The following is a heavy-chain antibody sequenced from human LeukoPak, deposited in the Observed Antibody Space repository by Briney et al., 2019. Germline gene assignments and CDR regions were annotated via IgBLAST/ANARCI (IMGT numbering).Heavy chain of an antibody. J-gene: IGHJ6*02. CDR2: ISYDGSNK. Sequence: GGSLRLSCAASGFTFSSYAMHWVRQAPGKGLEWVAVISYDGSNKYYADSVKGRFTISRDNSKNTLYLQMNSLRAEDTAVYYCARESMIERMDVWGQGTTVTVSS. CDR1: GFTFSSYA. CDR3: ARESMIERMDV. D-gene: IGHD3-22*01. V-gene: IGHV3-30-3*01.